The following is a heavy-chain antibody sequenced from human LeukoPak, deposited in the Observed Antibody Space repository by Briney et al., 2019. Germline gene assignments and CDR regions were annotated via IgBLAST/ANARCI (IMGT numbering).Heavy chain of an antibody. CDR2: IYPGDSDT. V-gene: IGHV5-51*01. D-gene: IGHD3-3*01. J-gene: IGHJ5*02. CDR1: GYSFTSYW. CDR3: ARRERRYDFWSGYSSDWFDP. Sequence: GESLKISCKGSGYSFTSYWIGWVRQMPGKGLEWMGIIYPGDSDTRYSPSFQGQVTISADKSISTAYLQWSSLKASDTAMYYRARRERRYDFWSGYSSDWFDPWGQGTLVTVSS.